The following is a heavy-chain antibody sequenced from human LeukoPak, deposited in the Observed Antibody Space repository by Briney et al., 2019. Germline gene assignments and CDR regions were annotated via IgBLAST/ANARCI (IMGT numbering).Heavy chain of an antibody. V-gene: IGHV1-2*02. J-gene: IGHJ4*02. CDR2: INPHSGGT. D-gene: IGHD3-3*01. CDR3: ARAGGTYYDFWSAH. CDR1: GYTFNDYY. Sequence: ASVKVSCKASGYTFNDYYIHWVRQAPGQGLEWMGWINPHSGGTYYAQKFQGGVTITMDRSISTAYMELSRLRSDDTAVYYCARAGGTYYDFWSAHWGQGTLVTVSS.